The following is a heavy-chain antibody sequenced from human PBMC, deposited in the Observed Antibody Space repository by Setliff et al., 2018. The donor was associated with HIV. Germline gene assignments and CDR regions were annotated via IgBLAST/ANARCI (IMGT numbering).Heavy chain of an antibody. V-gene: IGHV3-20*04. J-gene: IGHJ4*02. CDR3: AKDYLSSSTWYGGLGY. CDR2: INWNGGST. D-gene: IGHD6-13*01. Sequence: GGSLRLSCAASGFTFDDYGMSWVRQAPGKGLEWVSGINWNGGSTGYADSVKGRFTISRDNSKNTLYLQMNSLRVEDTALYYCAKDYLSSSTWYGGLGYWGLGTLVTVSS. CDR1: GFTFDDYG.